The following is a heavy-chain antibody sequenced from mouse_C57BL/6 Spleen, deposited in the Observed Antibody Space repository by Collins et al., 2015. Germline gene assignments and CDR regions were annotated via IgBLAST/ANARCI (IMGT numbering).Heavy chain of an antibody. CDR2: ISYDGSN. V-gene: IGHV3-6*01. CDR3: ASYYYGSSYVEAMDY. CDR1: GYSITSGYY. Sequence: DVQLQESGPGLVKPSQSLSLTCSVTGYSITSGYYWNWIRQFPGNKLEWMGYISYDGSNNYNPSLKNRISITRDTSKNQFFLKLNSVTTEDTATYYCASYYYGSSYVEAMDYWGQGTSVTVSS. D-gene: IGHD1-1*01. J-gene: IGHJ4*01.